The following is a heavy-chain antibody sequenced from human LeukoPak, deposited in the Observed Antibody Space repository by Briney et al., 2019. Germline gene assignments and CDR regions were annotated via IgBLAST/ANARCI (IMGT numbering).Heavy chain of an antibody. J-gene: IGHJ4*02. CDR2: INHSGSS. Sequence: SETLSLTCAVYNGSFSGYYWTWIRQSPGKGLEWIGEINHSGSSNLNPSLKSRLSISVDPSKSQFSLKLSSVTAADTAVYYCARAPLCCRLDYWGQGGQVTVSA. V-gene: IGHV4-34*01. CDR1: NGSFSGYY. CDR3: ARAPLCCRLDY.